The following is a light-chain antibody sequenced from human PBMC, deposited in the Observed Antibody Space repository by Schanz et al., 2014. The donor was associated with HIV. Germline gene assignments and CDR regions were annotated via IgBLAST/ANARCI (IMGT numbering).Light chain of an antibody. V-gene: IGLV2-14*02. CDR2: EGS. CDR1: SSDVGTYNL. CDR3: CSYSRVGTPHYV. J-gene: IGLJ1*01. Sequence: QSALTQPASVSGSPGQSITISCTGTSSDVGTYNLVSWYQQHPGKAPKLMIYEGSKRPSGVSNRFSGSKSGITASLTISGLQADDEGDYYCCSYSRVGTPHYVFGTGTKLTVL.